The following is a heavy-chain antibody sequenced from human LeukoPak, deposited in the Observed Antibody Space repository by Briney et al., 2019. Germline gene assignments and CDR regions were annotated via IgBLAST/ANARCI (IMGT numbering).Heavy chain of an antibody. CDR1: GGSISNDY. CDR2: IFYSGST. J-gene: IGHJ4*02. CDR3: ARYRGASGYHFDY. D-gene: IGHD5-12*01. V-gene: IGHV4-59*01. Sequence: SETLSLTCSVSGGSISNDYWSWIRQPPGKGLEWIGYIFYSGSTNYTPSLKSRVTMSIDTSKNQFSLRLSSVTAADTAVYYCARYRGASGYHFDYWGQGTLVTVSS.